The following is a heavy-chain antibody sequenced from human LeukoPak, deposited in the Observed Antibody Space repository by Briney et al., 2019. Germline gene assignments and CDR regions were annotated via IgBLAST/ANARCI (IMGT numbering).Heavy chain of an antibody. J-gene: IGHJ4*02. CDR1: GFTFSSYS. D-gene: IGHD1-26*01. CDR3: ARDRGGSYSAIDY. V-gene: IGHV3-48*04. Sequence: GESLRHTCTASGFTFSSYSMNWVRQAPGKGLEWVSFISSSSSTIYYADSVKGRFTISRDNAKNSLYLQMNSLRAEDTAVYYCARDRGGSYSAIDYWGQGTLVTVSS. CDR2: ISSSSSTI.